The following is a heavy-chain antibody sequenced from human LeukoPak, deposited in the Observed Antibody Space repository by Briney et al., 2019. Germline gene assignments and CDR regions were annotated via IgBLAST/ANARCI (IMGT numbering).Heavy chain of an antibody. CDR2: INHSGST. CDR3: VQYDSY. V-gene: IGHV4-34*01. CDR1: GGSFSGYY. Sequence: SETLSLTCAVYGGSFSGYYWSGIRQPPGKGLEWIGEINHSGSTNYNPSLKSRVTISVDTYKNQFSLKLRSVTAADTAVYYCVQYDSYWGQGTLVSVSS. D-gene: IGHD3-3*01. J-gene: IGHJ4*02.